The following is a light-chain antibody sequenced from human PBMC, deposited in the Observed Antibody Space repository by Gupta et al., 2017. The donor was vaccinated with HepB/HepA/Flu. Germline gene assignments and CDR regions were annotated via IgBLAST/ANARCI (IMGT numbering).Light chain of an antibody. Sequence: EIVLRQSPATLSLSPGERATLSCRASQSVSSYLAWYQQKPGQAPRLLIYDASNRATGIPARFSGSGYGKDLTLTISSREQEDFAVYYCRQPSNWPLYTFGQGTKLEIK. CDR2: DAS. V-gene: IGKV3-11*01. J-gene: IGKJ2*01. CDR3: RQPSNWPLYT. CDR1: QSVSSY.